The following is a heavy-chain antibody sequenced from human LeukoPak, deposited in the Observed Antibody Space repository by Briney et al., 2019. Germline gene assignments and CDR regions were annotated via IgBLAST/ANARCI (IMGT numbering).Heavy chain of an antibody. J-gene: IGHJ4*02. Sequence: SETLSLTCAVYGGSFSGYYWSWIRQPPGKGLEWIGEINHSGSTNYNPSLKSRATISVDTSKNQFSLKLSSVTAADTAVYYCARQGAARPSYWGQGTLVTVSS. CDR3: ARQGAARPSY. D-gene: IGHD6-6*01. CDR1: GGSFSGYY. CDR2: INHSGST. V-gene: IGHV4-34*01.